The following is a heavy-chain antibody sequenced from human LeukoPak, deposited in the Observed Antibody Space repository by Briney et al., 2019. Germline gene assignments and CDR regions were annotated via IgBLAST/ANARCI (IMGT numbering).Heavy chain of an antibody. CDR1: GFTFSSYS. CDR2: ISSSSSYI. Sequence: AGGSLRLSCAASGFTFSSYSMNWVRQAPGKGLEWVSSISSSSSYIYYADSVKGRFTISRDNAKNSLYLQMNSLRAEDTAVYYCARSFNPGYGDSLWGQGTLVAVSS. V-gene: IGHV3-21*01. D-gene: IGHD4-17*01. J-gene: IGHJ4*02. CDR3: ARSFNPGYGDSL.